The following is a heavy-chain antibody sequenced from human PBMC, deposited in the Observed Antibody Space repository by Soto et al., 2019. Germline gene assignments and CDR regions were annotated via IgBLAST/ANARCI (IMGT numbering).Heavy chain of an antibody. V-gene: IGHV3-23*01. J-gene: IGHJ4*02. D-gene: IGHD3-10*01. CDR3: AKELLRLGESLERYFDY. CDR2: ISGSGTSR. CDR1: GFTFSTYA. Sequence: SLRLSCAASGFTFSTYAMSWVRQAPGKGLEWVSAISGSGTSRYYADSAKGRFSISRDNSKNTLFLQLNSLRAEDTAVYYCAKELLRLGESLERYFDYWGQGTPVTVSS.